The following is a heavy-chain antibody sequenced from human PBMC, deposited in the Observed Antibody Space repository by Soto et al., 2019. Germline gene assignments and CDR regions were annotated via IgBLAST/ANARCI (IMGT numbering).Heavy chain of an antibody. CDR1: GGSISNYY. J-gene: IGHJ3*02. CDR2: LAYSGSP. CDR3: ARITTFLTFDI. D-gene: IGHD1-1*01. V-gene: IGHV4-59*01. Sequence: PSDTLSLTCTVSGGSISNYYWSWIRQPPGKGLEWIGYLAYSGSPNYSPSLKSRVTISLDRSKNQFSVRLSSVTAADTAVYYCARITTFLTFDIWGQGTMVT.